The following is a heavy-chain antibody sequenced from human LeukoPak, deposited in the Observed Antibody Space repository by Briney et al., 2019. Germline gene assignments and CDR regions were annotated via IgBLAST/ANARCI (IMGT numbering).Heavy chain of an antibody. CDR1: GYSISSGYY. J-gene: IGHJ6*03. V-gene: IGHV4-38-2*02. CDR3: ARGGDRLELLYYYYYTDV. CDR2: IYHSGST. D-gene: IGHD1-7*01. Sequence: PSETLSLTCTVSGYSISSGYYWGWIRQPPGKGLEWIGSIYHSGSTYYNPSLKSRVTISVDTSKNQFSLKLSSVTAADTAVYYCARGGDRLELLYYYYYTDVWGKGTTVTVSS.